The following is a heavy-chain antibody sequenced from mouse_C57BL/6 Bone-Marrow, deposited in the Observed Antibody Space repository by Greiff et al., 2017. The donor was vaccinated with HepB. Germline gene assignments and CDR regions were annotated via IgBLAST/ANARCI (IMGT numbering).Heavy chain of an antibody. Sequence: QVQLQQSGAELARPGASVKLSCKASGYTFTSYGISWVKQRTGQGLEWIGEIYPRSGNTYYNEKFKGKATLTADKSSSTAYMELRGLTSEDSAVYFCARGYYGSRAWFAYWGQGTLVTVSA. D-gene: IGHD1-1*01. V-gene: IGHV1-81*01. CDR2: IYPRSGNT. J-gene: IGHJ3*01. CDR3: ARGYYGSRAWFAY. CDR1: GYTFTSYG.